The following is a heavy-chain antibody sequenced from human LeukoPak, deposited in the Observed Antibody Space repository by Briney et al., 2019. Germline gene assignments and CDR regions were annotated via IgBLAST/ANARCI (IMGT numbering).Heavy chain of an antibody. J-gene: IGHJ6*03. CDR3: ARGPSAFVYYYMDV. D-gene: IGHD3-3*01. CDR2: INHSGST. CDR1: GGSFSGYY. Sequence: SETLSLTCAVYGGSFSGYYWSWIRQPPGKGLEWIGEINHSGSTNYNPSLKSRVTISVDTSKNQLSLKLSSVTAADTAVYYCARGPSAFVYYYMDVWGKGTTVTVSS. V-gene: IGHV4-34*01.